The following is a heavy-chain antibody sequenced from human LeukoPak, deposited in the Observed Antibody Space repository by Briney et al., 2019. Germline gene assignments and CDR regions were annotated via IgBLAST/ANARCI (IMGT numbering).Heavy chain of an antibody. CDR1: GFTFSSYD. V-gene: IGHV3-30-3*01. CDR2: ISYDGSNK. J-gene: IGHJ4*02. CDR3: ARDWYYYDSSGYYFPFDY. D-gene: IGHD3-22*01. Sequence: AGSLRLSCAASGFTFSSYDMHWVRQAPGKGLEWVAVISYDGSNKYYADSVKGRFTISRDNSKNTLYLQMNSLTAEDTAVYYCARDWYYYDSSGYYFPFDYWGQGTLVTVSS.